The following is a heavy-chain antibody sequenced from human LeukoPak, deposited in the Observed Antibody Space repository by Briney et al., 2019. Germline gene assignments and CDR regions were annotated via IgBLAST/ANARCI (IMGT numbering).Heavy chain of an antibody. CDR3: ARNGDYDPYYYYYGMDV. CDR2: VKQDGSEK. D-gene: IGHD4-17*01. Sequence: GGSLRLSCAASGFSFSTYWMSWVRQAPGEGLEWVANVKQDGSEKYYVDSVKGRFTISRDNAKNSLYLQMNSLRAEDTAVYYCARNGDYDPYYYYYGMDVWGQGTTVTVSS. J-gene: IGHJ6*02. V-gene: IGHV3-7*01. CDR1: GFSFSTYW.